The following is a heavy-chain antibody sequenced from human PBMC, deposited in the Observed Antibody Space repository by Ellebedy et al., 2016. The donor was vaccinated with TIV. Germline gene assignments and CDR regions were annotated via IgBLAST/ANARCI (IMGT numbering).Heavy chain of an antibody. J-gene: IGHJ1*01. CDR3: ARDRDIRSSSDFQH. CDR2: IGTDMGNI. D-gene: IGHD6-6*01. CDR1: GYTFTDYG. V-gene: IGHV1-18*04. Sequence: AASVKVSCKASGYTFTDYGITWLRQAPGQGLEWMGWIGTDMGNINYAQKFRGRVTMTTDTSTTTGYMELRSLRSDDTALYYCARDRDIRSSSDFQHWGQGTLVTVSS.